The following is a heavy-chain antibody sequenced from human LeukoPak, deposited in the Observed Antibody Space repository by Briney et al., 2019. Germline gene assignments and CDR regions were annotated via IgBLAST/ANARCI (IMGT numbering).Heavy chain of an antibody. CDR3: AGVRIYMDV. Sequence: SETLSLTCTVSGYSISSGYYWGWIRQPLGKGLEWIGSIYHSGSTYYNPSLKSRVTISVDTSKNQFSLKLSSVTAADTAVYYCAGVRIYMDVWGKGTTVTVSS. CDR2: IYHSGST. V-gene: IGHV4-38-2*02. J-gene: IGHJ6*03. CDR1: GYSISSGYY.